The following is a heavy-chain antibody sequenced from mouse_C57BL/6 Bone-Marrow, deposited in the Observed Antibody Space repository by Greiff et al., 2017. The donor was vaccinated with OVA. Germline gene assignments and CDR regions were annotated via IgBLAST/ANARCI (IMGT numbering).Heavy chain of an antibody. CDR3: ARDGSSSFDY. V-gene: IGHV1-69*01. CDR1: GYTFTSYW. CDR2: IDPSDSYT. Sequence: QVQLQQPGAELVMPGASVKLSCKASGYTFTSYWMHWVKQRPGQGLEWIGEIDPSDSYTNYNQKFKGKSTLTVAKSSSTAYMQRSSLTSEDAAVYYCARDGSSSFDYWGQGTTLTVSS. J-gene: IGHJ2*01. D-gene: IGHD1-1*01.